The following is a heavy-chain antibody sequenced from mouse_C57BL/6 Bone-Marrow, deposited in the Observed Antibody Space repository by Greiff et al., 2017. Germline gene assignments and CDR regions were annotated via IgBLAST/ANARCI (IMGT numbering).Heavy chain of an antibody. V-gene: IGHV1-61*01. J-gene: IGHJ2*01. CDR2: IYPSDSET. Sequence: QVQLQQPGAELVRPGSSVKLSCKASGYTFTSYWMDWVKQRPGQGLEWIGNIYPSDSETHYNQKFKDKATLTVDKSSSTAYMQLSSLTSEDSAVYYCARDYYGSSYPYWGQGTTLTVSS. CDR3: ARDYYGSSYPY. D-gene: IGHD1-1*01. CDR1: GYTFTSYW.